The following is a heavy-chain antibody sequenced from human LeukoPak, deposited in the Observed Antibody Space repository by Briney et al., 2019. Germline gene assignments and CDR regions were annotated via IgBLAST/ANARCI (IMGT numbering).Heavy chain of an antibody. CDR2: IYSGGKV. D-gene: IGHD2-8*01. CDR1: GFTVSSTY. Sequence: GGSLRLSCAASGFTVSSTYMSWVRQAPGKGLEWVSVIYSGGKVYYIDSVKGRFTISRDTSKNTLYLQMNSLRAEDTALYHCARNNAMDVWGQGTTVIVSS. V-gene: IGHV3-53*01. J-gene: IGHJ6*02. CDR3: ARNNAMDV.